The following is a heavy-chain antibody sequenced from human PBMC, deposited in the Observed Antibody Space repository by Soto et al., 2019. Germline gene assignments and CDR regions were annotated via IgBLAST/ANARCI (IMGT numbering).Heavy chain of an antibody. CDR3: AGTKSDYVTYYDGMDV. D-gene: IGHD4-17*01. CDR2: IYYSGST. CDR1: GGSISSYY. Sequence: QVQLQESGPGLVKPSETLSLTCTVSGGSISSYYWSWIRQPPGKGLEWIGYIYYSGSTNYNPSLKSRVTISVDTSKNQFSLKLSSVTAAYTAVYYCAGTKSDYVTYYDGMDVWGQGTTVTVSS. V-gene: IGHV4-59*01. J-gene: IGHJ6*02.